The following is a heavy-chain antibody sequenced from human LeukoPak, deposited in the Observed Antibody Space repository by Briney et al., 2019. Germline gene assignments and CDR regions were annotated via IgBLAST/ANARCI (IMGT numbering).Heavy chain of an antibody. CDR3: ATRTVRGVIFPY. V-gene: IGHV1-18*01. Sequence: ASVKVSCKASGYTFTSYGISWVRQAPGQGLEWMGWISAYNGNTNYAQKFQGRVTMTEDTSTDTAYMELSSLRSEDTAVYYCATRTVRGVIFPYWGQGTLVTVSS. CDR2: ISAYNGNT. CDR1: GYTFTSYG. J-gene: IGHJ4*02. D-gene: IGHD3-10*01.